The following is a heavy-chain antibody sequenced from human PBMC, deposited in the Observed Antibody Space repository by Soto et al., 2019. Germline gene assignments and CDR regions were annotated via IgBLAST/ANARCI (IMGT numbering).Heavy chain of an antibody. CDR1: GGSFNGYY. J-gene: IGHJ4*02. V-gene: IGHV4-34*01. D-gene: IGHD4-17*01. CDR3: ASQRPTVTTFDY. Sequence: QVQLRQWGAGLVKPSETLSLTCAVYGGSFNGYYWNWIRQPPGKGLEWIGEINHSGSTNYNPSLKSRVSISVDTSKNQFSLRLSSVTAADTAVYYCASQRPTVTTFDYWGQGTLVTVSS. CDR2: INHSGST.